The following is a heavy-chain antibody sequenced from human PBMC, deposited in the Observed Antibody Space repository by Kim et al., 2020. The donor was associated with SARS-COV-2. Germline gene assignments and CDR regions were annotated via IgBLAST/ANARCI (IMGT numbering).Heavy chain of an antibody. CDR2: IYYSGST. J-gene: IGHJ3*02. CDR3: ARATHYYDSSGYYPFAFDI. Sequence: SETLSLTCTVSGGSISSYYWSWIRQPPGKGLEWIGYIYYSGSTNYNPSLKSRVTISVDTSKNHFSLKLSSVTAADTAVYYCARATHYYDSSGYYPFAFDIWGQGTMVTVSS. D-gene: IGHD3-22*01. V-gene: IGHV4-59*01. CDR1: GGSISSYY.